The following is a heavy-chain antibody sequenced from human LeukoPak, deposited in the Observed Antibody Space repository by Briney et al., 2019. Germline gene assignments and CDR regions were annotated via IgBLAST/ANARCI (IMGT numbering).Heavy chain of an antibody. CDR1: GGSISSSSYY. CDR3: ARQFHDSSGYYYYFDY. Sequence: SETLSLTCTVSGGSISSSSYYWGWIRQPPGKGLEWIGGIYYSGSTYYNPSLKSRVTISVDTSKNQFSLKLSSVTAADTAVYYCARQFHDSSGYYYYFDYWGQGTLVTVSS. J-gene: IGHJ4*02. D-gene: IGHD3-22*01. V-gene: IGHV4-39*01. CDR2: IYYSGST.